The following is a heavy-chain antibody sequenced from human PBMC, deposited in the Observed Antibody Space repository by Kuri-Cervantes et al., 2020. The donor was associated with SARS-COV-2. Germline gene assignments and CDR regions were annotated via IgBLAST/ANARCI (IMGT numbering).Heavy chain of an antibody. CDR2: ISYNGST. CDR1: GGSISSRY. CDR3: ASVLTGTTTAPDY. V-gene: IGHV4-59*08. J-gene: IGHJ4*02. Sequence: SEALALTCTVSGGSISSRYWSWIRQPPGKGLEWIGYISYNGSTNYSPSLKSRVTISVDTSKNQFSLKLSSVTAADTAVYYCASVLTGTTTAPDYWGQGTLVTVSS. D-gene: IGHD1-7*01.